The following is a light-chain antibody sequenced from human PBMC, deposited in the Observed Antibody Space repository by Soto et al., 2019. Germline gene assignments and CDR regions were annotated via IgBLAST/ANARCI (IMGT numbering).Light chain of an antibody. J-gene: IGLJ3*02. V-gene: IGLV8-61*01. Sequence: QTVVTQEPSFSVSPGGTVTLTCGLSSGSVSTSYYPTWYQQTPGQAPRTLIYTTSTRSSGVPDRFSGSILGNQAALTITGAQADDESHYYCVLYMGSGVWVFGGGTKLTVL. CDR1: SGSVSTSYY. CDR3: VLYMGSGVWV. CDR2: TTS.